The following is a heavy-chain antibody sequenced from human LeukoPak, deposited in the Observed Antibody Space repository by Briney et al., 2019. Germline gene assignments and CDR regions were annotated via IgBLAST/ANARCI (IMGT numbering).Heavy chain of an antibody. CDR2: ISSSSSYI. J-gene: IGHJ6*02. V-gene: IGHV3-21*01. CDR1: GFTFSSYS. Sequence: GGSLRLPCAASGFTFSSYSMNWVRQAPGKGLEWVSSISSSSSYIYYADSVKGRFTISRDNAKNSLYLQMNSLRAEDTAVYYCARVQITGYHYGMDVWGQGTTVTVSS. CDR3: ARVQITGYHYGMDV. D-gene: IGHD2-8*02.